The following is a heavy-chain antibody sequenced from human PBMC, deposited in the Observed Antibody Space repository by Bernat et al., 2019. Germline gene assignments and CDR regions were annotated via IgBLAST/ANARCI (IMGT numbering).Heavy chain of an antibody. CDR1: GGSISSSSYY. D-gene: IGHD6-19*01. CDR3: ARGGEQWLVLEIDAFDI. V-gene: IGHV4-39*01. J-gene: IGHJ3*02. CDR2: IYYSGST. Sequence: QLQLQESGPGLVKPSETLSLTCTVSGGSISSSSYYWGWIRQPPGKGLEWIGSIYYSGSTYYNPSLKSRVTISVDTSKNQFSLKLSSVTAADTAVYYCARGGEQWLVLEIDAFDIWGQGTMVTVSS.